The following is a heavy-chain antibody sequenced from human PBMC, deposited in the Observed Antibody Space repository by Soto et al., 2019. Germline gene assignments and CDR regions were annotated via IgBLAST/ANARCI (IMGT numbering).Heavy chain of an antibody. J-gene: IGHJ4*02. CDR3: ARAAAGSFDY. D-gene: IGHD6-13*01. Sequence: QVQLVESGGGVVQPGRSLRLSCAASGFTFSSYAMHWVRQAPGKGLEWVAVISYDGSNKYYADSVKGRFTISRDKSKNTLYLQMNSLRAEDTAVYYCARAAAGSFDYWGQGTLVTVSS. CDR2: ISYDGSNK. V-gene: IGHV3-30-3*01. CDR1: GFTFSSYA.